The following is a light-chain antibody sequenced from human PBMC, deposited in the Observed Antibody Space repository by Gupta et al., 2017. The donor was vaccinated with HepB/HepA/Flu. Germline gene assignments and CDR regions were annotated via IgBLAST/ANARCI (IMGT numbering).Light chain of an antibody. CDR3: QRYSSDSFT. CDR1: QSISSW. CDR2: KAS. J-gene: IGKJ3*01. Sequence: DIQMTQSPSTLSASVGDRVTITCRASQSISSWLAWYQQKPGKAPKLLIYKASNLQSEVPSRFSGSGSGTEFTLTISSLQPDDFATYYCQRYSSDSFTSGPGTKVEIK. V-gene: IGKV1-5*03.